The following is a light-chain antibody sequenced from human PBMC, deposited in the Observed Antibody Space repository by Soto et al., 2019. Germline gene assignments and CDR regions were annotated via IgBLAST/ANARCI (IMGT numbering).Light chain of an antibody. J-gene: IGLJ2*01. CDR3: CSYAGTYSFV. CDR1: GSDVGVYNY. CDR2: DVS. Sequence: QSALTQPRSVSGSPGQSVTISCTGTGSDVGVYNYVSWYQQHPGKVPKLMIYDVSKRPSGVPDRFSGSKSGNTASLTISGLQADDEADYYCCSYAGTYSFVFGGGTKVTVL. V-gene: IGLV2-11*01.